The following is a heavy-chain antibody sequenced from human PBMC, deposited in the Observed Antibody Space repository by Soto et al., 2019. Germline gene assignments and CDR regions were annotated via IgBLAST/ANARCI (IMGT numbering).Heavy chain of an antibody. Sequence: GGSLRLSCAASGFTFSSFAMSWVRQAPGKGLEWVSTINKGGGSTYYADSVKGRFTISRDNSRNMLFLQINGLRAEDTAVYYCAKDPPTTGTTFDYWGRGTLVTVSS. D-gene: IGHD1-1*01. CDR2: INKGGGST. V-gene: IGHV3-23*01. CDR1: GFTFSSFA. J-gene: IGHJ4*02. CDR3: AKDPPTTGTTFDY.